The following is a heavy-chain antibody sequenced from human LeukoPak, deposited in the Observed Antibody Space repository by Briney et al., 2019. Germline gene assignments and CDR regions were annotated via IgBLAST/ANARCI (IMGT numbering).Heavy chain of an antibody. CDR3: ARDLGKGRYFDY. Sequence: GGSPRLSCAASGFTFSTYWMCWVRQAPGKGLEWVAHILLDGNNKYYPDSVKGRFTISRDNSKNTLYLQMDSLRDEDTAVYYCARDLGKGRYFDYWGQGTLVTVSS. J-gene: IGHJ4*02. D-gene: IGHD4-23*01. CDR2: ILLDGNNK. V-gene: IGHV3-33*08. CDR1: GFTFSTYW.